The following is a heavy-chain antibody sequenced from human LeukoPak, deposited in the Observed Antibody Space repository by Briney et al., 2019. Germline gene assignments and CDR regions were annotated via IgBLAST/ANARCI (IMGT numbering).Heavy chain of an antibody. V-gene: IGHV3-48*03. Sequence: GGSLRLSCAASGFTFSSYEMNWVRQAPGKGLEWVSYISSRGNNIYFADSVKGRFTISRDNAKNSLFLQMNSLRAEDTAVYYCARVTYAVPDYWGQGTLVTVSS. J-gene: IGHJ4*02. D-gene: IGHD2/OR15-2a*01. CDR2: ISSRGNNI. CDR1: GFTFSSYE. CDR3: ARVTYAVPDY.